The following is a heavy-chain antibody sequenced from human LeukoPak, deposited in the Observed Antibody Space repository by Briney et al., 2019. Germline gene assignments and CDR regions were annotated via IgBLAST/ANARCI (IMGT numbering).Heavy chain of an antibody. CDR2: IKQDGSEK. CDR1: GFTFSTYW. D-gene: IGHD2-2*01. Sequence: PGGSLRLSCAASGFTFSTYWMSWVRQAPGKGLEWVANIKQDGSEKYYVDSVKGRFTISRDNAKNSLYLQMNSLRAEDTAVYYCARDFGGYSSTNCYLGHLDYWGQGTLVTVSS. V-gene: IGHV3-7*01. J-gene: IGHJ4*02. CDR3: ARDFGGYSSTNCYLGHLDY.